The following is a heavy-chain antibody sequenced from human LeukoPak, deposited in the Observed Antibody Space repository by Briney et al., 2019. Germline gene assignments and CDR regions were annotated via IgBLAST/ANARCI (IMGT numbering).Heavy chain of an antibody. Sequence: PGGSLRLSCAASGFTFSSSGMHWVRQAPGKGREWVAFIRYDGSNKYYADSVKGRLTISRDNSKNTLYLQMNSLRAEDTAVYYCANQDSTEYSYYFDFWGQGTLVTVSS. V-gene: IGHV3-30*02. D-gene: IGHD2/OR15-2a*01. CDR2: IRYDGSNK. CDR1: GFTFSSSG. J-gene: IGHJ4*02. CDR3: ANQDSTEYSYYFDF.